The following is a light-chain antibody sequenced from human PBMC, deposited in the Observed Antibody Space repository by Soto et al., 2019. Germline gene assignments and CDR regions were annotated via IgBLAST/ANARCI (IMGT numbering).Light chain of an antibody. CDR1: QSVSNSY. J-gene: IGKJ2*01. V-gene: IGKV3D-20*01. Sequence: EIVLTQSPATLSLSPGERATLSCGASQSVSNSYLAWYQQKPGLAPRLLIYDASSRATGIPDRFSGSGSGTDCTLTISSLEPEDFAVYYCQQYGSSPPYTFGQGTKLEIK. CDR2: DAS. CDR3: QQYGSSPPYT.